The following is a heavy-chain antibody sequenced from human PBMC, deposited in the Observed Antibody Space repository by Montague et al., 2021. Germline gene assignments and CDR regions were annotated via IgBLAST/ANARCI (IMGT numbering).Heavy chain of an antibody. V-gene: IGHV4-59*01. CDR3: ARKGDALDS. CDR2: IYYSGNT. J-gene: IGHJ4*02. CDR1: GGSISIFY. D-gene: IGHD3-16*01. Sequence: SETLSLTCTVSGGSISIFYWHWIRHPPGKGLEWIGYIYYSGNTNYDPSLKSRVTMSVDTSKNQFFLKLNSVTVADTAVYYCARKGDALDSWGQGTLVTVSS.